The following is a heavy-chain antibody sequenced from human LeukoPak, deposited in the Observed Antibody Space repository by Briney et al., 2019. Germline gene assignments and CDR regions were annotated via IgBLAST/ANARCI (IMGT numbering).Heavy chain of an antibody. Sequence: SETLALTCTVSGGSISSYNWSWIRQPPGTVLEWIGYIYYSGSTNYNPSLKSRVTISADTSKNQFSLKLSSVTAADTAVYYCARHLTGDYFDYWGQGTLVTVSS. D-gene: IGHD1-14*01. CDR2: IYYSGST. CDR1: GGSISSYN. CDR3: ARHLTGDYFDY. J-gene: IGHJ4*02. V-gene: IGHV4-59*08.